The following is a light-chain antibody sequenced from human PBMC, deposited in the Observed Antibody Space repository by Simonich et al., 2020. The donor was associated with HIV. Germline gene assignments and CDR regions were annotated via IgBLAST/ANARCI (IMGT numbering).Light chain of an antibody. CDR1: SGSIASTY. J-gene: IGLJ3*02. V-gene: IGLV6-57*03. CDR3: QSYDSSNWV. CDR2: EDN. Sequence: NFMLTQPHSVSESPGKTVTISCTRSSGSIASTYVQWYQHSPGSAPTTVIYEDNQRPSGVPDRFSGSIDSSSNSASLTISGLKTEDEADYYCQSYDSSNWVFGGGTKLTVL.